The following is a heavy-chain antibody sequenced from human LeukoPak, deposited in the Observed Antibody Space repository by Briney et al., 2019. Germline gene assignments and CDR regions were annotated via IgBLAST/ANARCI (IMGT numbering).Heavy chain of an antibody. D-gene: IGHD3-16*01. V-gene: IGHV3-49*03. J-gene: IGHJ4*02. CDR2: IRSKAYGGTT. Sequence: PGGSLRLSCTASGFTFGDYSMSWFRQAPGKGLEWVGLIRSKAYGGTTEHAASVKGRFTISRDDSKSIAYLQMNSLKTEDTAVYFCTRTLAHDYVWGSLWGQGTLVTVSS. CDR1: GFTFGDYS. CDR3: TRTLAHDYVWGSL.